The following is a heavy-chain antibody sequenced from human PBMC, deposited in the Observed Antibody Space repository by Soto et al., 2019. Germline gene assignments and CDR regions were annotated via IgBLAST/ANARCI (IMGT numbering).Heavy chain of an antibody. D-gene: IGHD3-16*01. CDR1: GYTFTSYG. Sequence: GASVKVSCKASGYTFTSYGISWVRQAPGQRLEWMGWINAYNGNTKYAQNLQGRVTISTDTSASTAYMELSSLRSEDTAVYYCARGIWASHRYYFDNWGQGTLVTLSS. V-gene: IGHV1-18*01. J-gene: IGHJ4*02. CDR3: ARGIWASHRYYFDN. CDR2: INAYNGNT.